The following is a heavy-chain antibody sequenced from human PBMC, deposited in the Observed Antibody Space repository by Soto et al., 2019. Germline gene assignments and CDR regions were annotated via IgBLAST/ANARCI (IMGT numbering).Heavy chain of an antibody. CDR2: IRPDEGDT. CDR3: ARDHGGSYQADSFDP. Sequence: QVQLVQYGVEVKKPGASVKVSCKASGYTFTTYGISWVRQAPGQGLEWMGWIRPDEGDTNYADTLQGRVILTTDTSTTTAYMELRSLTSDDTAMYYCARDHGGSYQADSFDPWGQGTVVIVSS. V-gene: IGHV1-18*01. D-gene: IGHD1-26*01. J-gene: IGHJ5*02. CDR1: GYTFTTYG.